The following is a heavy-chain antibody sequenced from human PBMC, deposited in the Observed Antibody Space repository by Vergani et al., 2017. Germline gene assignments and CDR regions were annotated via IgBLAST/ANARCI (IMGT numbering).Heavy chain of an antibody. V-gene: IGHV3-23*01. Sequence: EVQLLESGGDLVQPGGSLRLSCAASGFTFNHYAMNWVRQAPGKGLEWVSGISGSGGSTYYAGSVKGRFTISRDSSKNTLYLQMNSLSAGDTAVYYCAKANPRNSGYDYLYCCHAMDVWCQGTTVTVSS. CDR2: ISGSGGST. CDR3: AKANPRNSGYDYLYCCHAMDV. CDR1: GFTFNHYA. J-gene: IGHJ6*02. D-gene: IGHD5-12*01.